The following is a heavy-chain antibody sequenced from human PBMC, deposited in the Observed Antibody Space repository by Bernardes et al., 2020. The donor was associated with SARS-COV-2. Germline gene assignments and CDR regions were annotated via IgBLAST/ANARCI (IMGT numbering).Heavy chain of an antibody. D-gene: IGHD3-22*01. V-gene: IGHV4-34*01. J-gene: IGHJ3*02. Sequence: TLSLPCAVYGSSFLGSYWSWIRQPPGKGLEWIGEMDHSGSINYNPSLKSRLTMSVDTSKNQFSLKLNSVTAADTAVYYCARGARISMIVVVMPQAAFDIWGQGTLVSVSS. CDR3: ARGARISMIVVVMPQAAFDI. CDR2: MDHSGSI. CDR1: GSSFLGSY.